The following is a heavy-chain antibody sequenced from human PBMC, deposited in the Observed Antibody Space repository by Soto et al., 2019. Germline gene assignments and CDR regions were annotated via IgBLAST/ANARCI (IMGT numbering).Heavy chain of an antibody. Sequence: NPSETLSLTCTVSGGSISSSSYYWGWIRQPPGKGLEWIGSIYYSGSTYYNPSLKSRVTISVDTSKNQFSLKLSSVTAADTAVYYCASNLYDFWSGYFDYWGQGTLVTVSS. J-gene: IGHJ4*02. CDR1: GGSISSSSYY. V-gene: IGHV4-39*01. CDR3: ASNLYDFWSGYFDY. D-gene: IGHD3-3*01. CDR2: IYYSGST.